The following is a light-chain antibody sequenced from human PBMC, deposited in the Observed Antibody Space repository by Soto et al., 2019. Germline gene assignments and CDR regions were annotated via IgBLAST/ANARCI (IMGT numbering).Light chain of an antibody. CDR3: SSYTSSTDYV. J-gene: IGLJ1*01. V-gene: IGLV2-14*01. CDR2: EVS. Sequence: QSVLTQPASVSGSPGQSITISCTGTSSDVGTYNYVSWYQRHPGKAPKLIIYEVSNRPSGVSNRFSGSKSGNTASLTISGLQAEDEADYYCSSYTSSTDYVFGTGTKVTVL. CDR1: SSDVGTYNY.